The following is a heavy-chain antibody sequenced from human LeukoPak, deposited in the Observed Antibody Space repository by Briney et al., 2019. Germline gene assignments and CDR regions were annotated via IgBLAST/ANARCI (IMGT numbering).Heavy chain of an antibody. CDR1: GYTFTGYY. V-gene: IGHV1-2*02. J-gene: IGHJ3*02. CDR2: INPDSGCT. CDR3: ARGLLSVSFGI. D-gene: IGHD2/OR15-2a*01. Sequence: ASVKVSCKASGYTFTGYYIHWVRQAPGQGLEWMGWINPDSGCTNYAQKFQGRVTMTRDTSISTAYMELSRLTSDDTAVYYCARGLLSVSFGIWGQGTMVIVSS.